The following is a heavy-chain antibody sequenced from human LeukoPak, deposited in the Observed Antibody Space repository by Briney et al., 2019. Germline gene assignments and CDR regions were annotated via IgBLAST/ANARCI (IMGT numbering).Heavy chain of an antibody. CDR1: GFTLSSYA. CDR3: ARRGDFDY. CDR2: ISYDGSNK. J-gene: IGHJ4*02. Sequence: PGGSLRLSCAASGFTLSSYAMHWVRQAPGKGLEWVAVISYDGSNKYYADSVKGRFTISRDNSKNTLYLQMNSLRAEDTAVYYCARRGDFDYWGQGTLVTVSS. V-gene: IGHV3-30-3*01.